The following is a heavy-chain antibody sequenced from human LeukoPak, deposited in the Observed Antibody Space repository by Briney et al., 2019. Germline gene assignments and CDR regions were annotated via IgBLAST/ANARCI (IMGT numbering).Heavy chain of an antibody. V-gene: IGHV4-59*12. CDR1: GGSISSYY. CDR3: AGAYYYGSGSYYSALFAY. CDR2: IYYSGST. D-gene: IGHD3-10*01. Sequence: PSETLSLTCTVSGGSISSYYWSWIRQPPGKGLEWIGYIYYSGSTNYNPSLKSRVTISVDTSKNQLSLKLTSVTAADTAVYYCAGAYYYGSGSYYSALFAYWGQGTLVTVSS. J-gene: IGHJ4*02.